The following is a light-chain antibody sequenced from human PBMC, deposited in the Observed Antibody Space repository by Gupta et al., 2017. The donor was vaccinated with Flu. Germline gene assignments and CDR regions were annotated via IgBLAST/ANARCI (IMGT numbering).Light chain of an antibody. Sequence: DIQMTQSPSSLSASVGDRVTITCRASQGIRNDLGWYQQKPGEAPKRLISAASRVQSGVPSRFSGSGSGTXFTLTIXIRHPEDFATYYCPHQSDSPWTFGXGTKLEIK. CDR2: AAS. J-gene: IGKJ1*01. CDR3: PHQSDSPWT. V-gene: IGKV1-17*01. CDR1: QGIRND.